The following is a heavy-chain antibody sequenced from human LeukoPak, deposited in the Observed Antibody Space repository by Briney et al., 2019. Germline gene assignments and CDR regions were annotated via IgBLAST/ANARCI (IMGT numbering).Heavy chain of an antibody. CDR2: INHSGST. J-gene: IGHJ2*01. Sequence: PSETLSLTCAVYGGSFSGFYWSWIRQPPGKGLEWIGEINHSGSTNYNPSLKSRVTISVDTSKNQFSLKLSSVTAADTAVYYCARHQGVVDLWGRGSLVTVSS. D-gene: IGHD3-3*01. CDR1: GGSFSGFY. V-gene: IGHV4-34*01. CDR3: ARHQGVVDL.